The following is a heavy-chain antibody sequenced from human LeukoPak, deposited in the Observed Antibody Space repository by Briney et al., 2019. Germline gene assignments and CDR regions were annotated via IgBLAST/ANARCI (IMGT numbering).Heavy chain of an antibody. CDR3: ARAAGWYYYYGMDV. J-gene: IGHJ6*02. CDR1: GGSISSYY. Sequence: PSETLSLTCTVSGGSISSYYWSWIRQPPGKGLEWIGYIYYSGSTNYNPSLKSRVTISVDTSKNQFSLKLSSVTAADTAVYYCARAAGWYYYYGMDVWGQGTTVTVSS. D-gene: IGHD6-13*01. CDR2: IYYSGST. V-gene: IGHV4-59*08.